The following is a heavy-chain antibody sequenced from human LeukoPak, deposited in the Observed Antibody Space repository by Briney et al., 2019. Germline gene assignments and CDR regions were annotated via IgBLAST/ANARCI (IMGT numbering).Heavy chain of an antibody. D-gene: IGHD7-27*01. CDR1: GFTFSNYG. J-gene: IGHJ4*02. V-gene: IGHV3-30*18. CDR2: ITYDGSSE. CDR3: AKDLTGDDY. Sequence: GTSLRLPCAASGFTFSNYGMHWVRQAPGKGLEWVATITYDGSSEYYADSVKDRFTVSRDNSKNTLYLQMNSLRAEDTAVYYCAKDLTGDDYWGQGTLVTVSS.